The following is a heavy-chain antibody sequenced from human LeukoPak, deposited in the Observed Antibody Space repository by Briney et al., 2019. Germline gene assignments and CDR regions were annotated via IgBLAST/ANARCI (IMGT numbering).Heavy chain of an antibody. V-gene: IGHV3-30*02. CDR3: AKLGSEDSSGYEDY. Sequence: GGSLRLSCAASGFTFSSYGMHWVRQAPGKGLEWVAFIRYDGSNKYYADSVKGRFTISRDNSKNTLYLQMNSLRAEDTAVYYCAKLGSEDSSGYEDYWGQGTLVTVSS. CDR2: IRYDGSNK. J-gene: IGHJ4*02. D-gene: IGHD3-22*01. CDR1: GFTFSSYG.